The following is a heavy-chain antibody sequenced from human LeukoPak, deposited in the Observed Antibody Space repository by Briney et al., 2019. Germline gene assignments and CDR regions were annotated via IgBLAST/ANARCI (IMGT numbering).Heavy chain of an antibody. CDR3: AKSTYRKVAAAWNWFDP. J-gene: IGHJ5*02. V-gene: IGHV3-30*18. CDR1: GFTFSSYG. CDR2: ISYDGSNK. D-gene: IGHD6-13*01. Sequence: GRSLRLSCAASGFTFSSYGMHWVRQAPGKGLEWVAVISYDGSNKYYADSVKGRFTISRDNSKNTLYLQMNSLRAEDMAVSYCAKSTYRKVAAAWNWFDPWGQGTLVTVSS.